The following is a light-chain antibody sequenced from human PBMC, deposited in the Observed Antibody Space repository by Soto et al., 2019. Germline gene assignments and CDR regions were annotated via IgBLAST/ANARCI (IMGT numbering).Light chain of an antibody. V-gene: IGKV1-5*03. Sequence: PLSPYPSTLSAAVGDRVTITCWSSQSIRYWLAWCQQKPGKSPNLLIYKASTLESGVPSRFSGSGSETEFTLTISGVQPDDFAPYYCQQYNIYSQTFGEGAKV. CDR3: QQYNIYSQT. J-gene: IGKJ4*01. CDR1: QSIRYW. CDR2: KAS.